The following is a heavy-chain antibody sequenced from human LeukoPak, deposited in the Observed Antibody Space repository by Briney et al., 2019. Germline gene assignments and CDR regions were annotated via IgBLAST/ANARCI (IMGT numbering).Heavy chain of an antibody. CDR1: GFTFSSYA. CDR2: ISGSGGST. V-gene: IGHV3-23*01. J-gene: IGHJ4*02. Sequence: PGGSLRLSCAASGFTFSSYAMSWVRQAPGKGLEWVSAISGSGGSTYYADSVKGRFTISRDNSKNTLYLQMNSLRAEDMAVYYCAKDSGIQLWLPDYWGQGTLVTVSS. D-gene: IGHD5-18*01. CDR3: AKDSGIQLWLPDY.